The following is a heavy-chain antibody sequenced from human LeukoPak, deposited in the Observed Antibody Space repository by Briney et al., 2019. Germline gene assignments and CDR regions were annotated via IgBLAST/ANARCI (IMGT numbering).Heavy chain of an antibody. CDR2: INHSGST. CDR3: ARVSAWSSTSHSTYGMDV. V-gene: IGHV4-34*01. J-gene: IGHJ6*02. Sequence: SETLSLTCAVYGGSFSGYYWSWIRQPPGKGLEWIGEINHSGSTNYNPSPKSRVTISVDTSKNEFSLKLSSVTAADTAVYYCARVSAWSSTSHSTYGMDVWGQGTTVTVSS. D-gene: IGHD2-2*01. CDR1: GGSFSGYY.